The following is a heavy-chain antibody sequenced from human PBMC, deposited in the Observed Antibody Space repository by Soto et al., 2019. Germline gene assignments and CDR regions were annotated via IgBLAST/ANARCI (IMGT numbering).Heavy chain of an antibody. CDR1: GFSRSTSGVG. Sequence: QITLKESGPTLVKPTQTLTLTCTFSGFSRSTSGVGVGWIRQPPGTALEWLALIYWDDDKRYSPSLKSRLTMTTGTTKTPVVLTTTTVDPVDTATYYSAHSGKSAMVNYWYSDLWGRGTLITVSS. CDR2: IYWDDDK. D-gene: IGHD5-18*01. V-gene: IGHV2-5*02. CDR3: AHSGKSAMVNYWYSDL. J-gene: IGHJ2*01.